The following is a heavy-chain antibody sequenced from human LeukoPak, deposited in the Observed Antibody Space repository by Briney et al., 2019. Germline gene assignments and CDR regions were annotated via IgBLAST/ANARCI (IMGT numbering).Heavy chain of an antibody. CDR1: GGTFSSYA. CDR2: IIPIFGTA. V-gene: IGHV1-69*05. D-gene: IGHD2-21*01. Sequence: SVKVSCKASGGTFSSYAITWVRQAPGQGLEWMGRIIPIFGTANYAQKFQGRVTITTDESTSTAYMELSSLRSEDTAVYYCARDVAIPPPKNYYYMDVWGKGTTVTVSS. J-gene: IGHJ6*03. CDR3: ARDVAIPPPKNYYYMDV.